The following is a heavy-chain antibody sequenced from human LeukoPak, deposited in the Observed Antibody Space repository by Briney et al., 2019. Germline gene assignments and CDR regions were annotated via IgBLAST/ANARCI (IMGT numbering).Heavy chain of an antibody. J-gene: IGHJ4*02. CDR1: GFTFSSYA. CDR3: ARAHSSSWQSPLDY. CDR2: INSDGSST. D-gene: IGHD6-13*01. V-gene: IGHV3-74*01. Sequence: GGSLRLSCAASGFTFSSYAMSWVRQAPGKGLVWVSRINSDGSSTSYADSVKGRFTVSRDNAKNTLYLQMNSLRAEDTAVYYCARAHSSSWQSPLDYWGQGTLVTVSS.